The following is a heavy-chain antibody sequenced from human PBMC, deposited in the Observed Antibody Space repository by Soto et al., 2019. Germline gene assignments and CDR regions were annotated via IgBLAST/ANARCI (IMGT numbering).Heavy chain of an antibody. D-gene: IGHD3-3*02. Sequence: KPXGTLCLTGTVSGDSIISSDFYWGWVRQPPGKGLEWIGSIFYLGSSYYNPSLKSRVTMSVDTSKNQFSLRLRSVTAADTALYFCARHSLALRKNNWFDPWGQGIMVTVSS. CDR2: IFYLGSS. V-gene: IGHV4-39*01. CDR3: ARHSLALRKNNWFDP. J-gene: IGHJ5*02. CDR1: GDSIISSDFY.